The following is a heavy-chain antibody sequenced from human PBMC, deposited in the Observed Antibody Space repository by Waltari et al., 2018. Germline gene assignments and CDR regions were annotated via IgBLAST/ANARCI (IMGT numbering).Heavy chain of an antibody. D-gene: IGHD2-15*01. V-gene: IGHV4-4*02. CDR1: GDSMNISDC. J-gene: IGHJ4*02. Sequence: QLQLQESGPGLVKPSGTLSLTCAVSGDSMNISDCWSWVRQSPRKGLEWIGQVRGDGRTNYNPSFASRVSVSLDTSNKQFSLKVTSATAADTAVYYCARDRGRGLYLDSWGPGTLVTVSP. CDR3: ARDRGRGLYLDS. CDR2: VRGDGRT.